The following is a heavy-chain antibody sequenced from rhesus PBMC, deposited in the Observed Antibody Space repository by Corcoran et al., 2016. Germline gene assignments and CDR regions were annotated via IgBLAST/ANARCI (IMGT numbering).Heavy chain of an antibody. Sequence: QVQLVQSGAVVKKPGASVNVSCKASGFPFVSYAISWLGQAPVQGLEWMGVIIPLVGKTNDEEKFQGRVTMTADTSTSTAYMELSSLRSEDTAVYYCARDVNTAGPFDYWGQGVLVTVSS. V-gene: IGHV1-198*02. D-gene: IGHD5-24*01. CDR1: GFPFVSYA. CDR2: IIPLVGKT. J-gene: IGHJ4*01. CDR3: ARDVNTAGPFDY.